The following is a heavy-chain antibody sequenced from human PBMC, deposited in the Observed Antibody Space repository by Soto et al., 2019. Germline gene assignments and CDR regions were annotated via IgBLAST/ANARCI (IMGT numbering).Heavy chain of an antibody. D-gene: IGHD4-17*01. CDR2: IFPRDFDV. J-gene: IGHJ5*01. Sequence: PGESLKISCQTSGYTFTNYWIGWVRQMPGGGLEWLGLIFPRDFDVRYSPSFEGQVTISADRSTATAFLQWHSLEASDRALYFCAGLVSLLRPIGSRGRGPPVTVSS. CDR1: GYTFTNYW. CDR3: AGLVSLLRPIGS. V-gene: IGHV5-51*01.